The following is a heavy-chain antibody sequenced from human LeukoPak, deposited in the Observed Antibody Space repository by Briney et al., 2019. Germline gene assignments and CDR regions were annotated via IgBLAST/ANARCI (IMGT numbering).Heavy chain of an antibody. Sequence: GGSLRLSCAASGFTFSSYSMNWVRQAPGKGLEWVSYISSSGSTIYYADSVKGRFTISRDNAKNSLYLQMNSLRAEDTAVYYCARGGILWNPFDIWGQGTMVTVSS. CDR2: ISSSGSTI. CDR3: ARGGILWNPFDI. CDR1: GFTFSSYS. V-gene: IGHV3-48*04. D-gene: IGHD1-1*01. J-gene: IGHJ3*02.